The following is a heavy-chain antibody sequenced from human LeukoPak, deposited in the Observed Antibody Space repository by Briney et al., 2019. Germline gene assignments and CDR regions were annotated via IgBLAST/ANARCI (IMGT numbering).Heavy chain of an antibody. V-gene: IGHV3-23*01. J-gene: IGHJ5*02. Sequence: GGSLTLSCTASGVTLHDYAMTWVRQAPGKGLEWVSGITASGAGTYYADSVKGRFTISRDHFTETLCLQLNSLRAADTATYYCAKNWWFRLAPNYFDPWGQGTLVTVSS. CDR1: GVTLHDYA. CDR2: ITASGAGT. D-gene: IGHD2-8*02. CDR3: AKNWWFRLAPNYFDP.